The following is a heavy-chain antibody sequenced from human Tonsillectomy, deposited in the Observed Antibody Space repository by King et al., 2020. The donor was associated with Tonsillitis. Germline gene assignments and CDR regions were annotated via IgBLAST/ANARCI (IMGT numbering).Heavy chain of an antibody. J-gene: IGHJ4*02. CDR2: INPNSGGT. CDR1: GYTFTGYY. V-gene: IGHV1-2*02. CDR3: AREGIEDCSSTSCYVGFDY. D-gene: IGHD2-2*01. Sequence: VQLVQSGAEVKKPGASVKVSCKASGYTFTGYYMHWVRQAPGQGLEWMGWINPNSGGTNYAQKFQGRVTMTRDTSISTAYMVLSRLRSDDTAVYYCAREGIEDCSSTSCYVGFDYWGQGTLVTVSS.